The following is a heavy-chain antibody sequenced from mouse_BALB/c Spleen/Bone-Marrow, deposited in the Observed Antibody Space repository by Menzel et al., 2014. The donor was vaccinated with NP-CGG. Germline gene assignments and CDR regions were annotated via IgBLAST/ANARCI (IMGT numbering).Heavy chain of an antibody. CDR3: ASRGFADAMDY. J-gene: IGHJ4*01. CDR2: ILPSIGRT. Sequence: SGSEQRSPGSSVKLSCKDFDSEVFPIAYMSWVRQKPGHGFEWIGDILPSIGRTIYGEKFEDKATLDADTVSNSAYLERISLAAEDVAIYSCASRGFADAMDYWGQGTSVTVSS. V-gene: IGHV15-2*02. CDR1: DSEVFPIAY.